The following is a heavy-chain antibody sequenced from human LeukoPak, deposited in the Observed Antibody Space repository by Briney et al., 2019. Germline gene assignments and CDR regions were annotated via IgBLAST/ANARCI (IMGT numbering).Heavy chain of an antibody. J-gene: IGHJ4*02. Sequence: GASVKVSCKASGGTFTTYVINWVRQAPGQGLEWMGRIIPTRDSENYARKFQGRVTIDADNSANTAYMELTSLTSEDTAMYYCMIRFSNGYSFVDFWGQGTLVTVSS. CDR1: GGTFTTYV. CDR3: MIRFSNGYSFVDF. CDR2: IIPTRDSE. D-gene: IGHD5-18*01. V-gene: IGHV1-69*04.